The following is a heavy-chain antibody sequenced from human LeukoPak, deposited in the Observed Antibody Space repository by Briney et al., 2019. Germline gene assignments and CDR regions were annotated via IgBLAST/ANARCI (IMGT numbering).Heavy chain of an antibody. CDR3: ATGNDYGDYWFDP. CDR2: IYYNGNT. V-gene: IGHV4-31*03. Sequence: PSQTLSLTCTVSGGSISSAGYYWSWLRQHPGQGLEWIGYIYYNGNTDYNPSLKSRVSISVDTSKNQFSLKLSSVTAADTAMYYCATGNDYGDYWFDPWGQGTLVTVSS. CDR1: GGSISSAGYY. D-gene: IGHD4-17*01. J-gene: IGHJ5*02.